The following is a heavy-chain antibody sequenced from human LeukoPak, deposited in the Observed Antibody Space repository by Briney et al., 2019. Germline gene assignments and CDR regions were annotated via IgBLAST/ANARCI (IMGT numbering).Heavy chain of an antibody. D-gene: IGHD2-2*01. CDR1: GFTFSSYA. Sequence: GGSLRLSWAASGFTFSSYAMHWVRQAPGKGLGWVAVISYDGSNKYYADSVKGRFTISRDNSKNTLYLQMNSLRAEDTAVYYCASLGGIVVGPAAIWDWFDPWGQATQVTASS. V-gene: IGHV3-30-3*01. CDR3: ASLGGIVVGPAAIWDWFDP. CDR2: ISYDGSNK. J-gene: IGHJ5*02.